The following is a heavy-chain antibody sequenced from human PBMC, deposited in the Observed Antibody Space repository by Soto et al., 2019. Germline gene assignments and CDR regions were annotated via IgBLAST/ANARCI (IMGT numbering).Heavy chain of an antibody. D-gene: IGHD1-1*01. Sequence: QVHLVQSGAEVKKHGASVKVSCKGSGYAFTTYGITWVRQDPGQGLEWMGWISAHNGNTNYAQKLQGRVTVTRDTSTSTAYMELRGLRSDDTAVYYCARGRYGDYWGQGALVTVSS. CDR3: ARGRYGDY. CDR2: ISAHNGNT. CDR1: GYAFTTYG. J-gene: IGHJ4*02. V-gene: IGHV1-18*01.